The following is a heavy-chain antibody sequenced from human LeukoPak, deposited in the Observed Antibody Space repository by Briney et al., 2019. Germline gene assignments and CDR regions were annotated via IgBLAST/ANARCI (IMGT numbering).Heavy chain of an antibody. CDR2: ISGSGGST. D-gene: IGHD3-22*01. V-gene: IGHV3-23*01. Sequence: GGSLRLSCAVSGITLSNYGMSWVRQAPGKGLEWVAGISGSGGSTNSADSVKGRFTISRDNPKNTLYLQMNSLRADDTAVYFCAKRGVVIRVILVGFHKEAYYFDSWGQGALVTVSS. J-gene: IGHJ4*02. CDR3: AKRGVVIRVILVGFHKEAYYFDS. CDR1: GITLSNYG.